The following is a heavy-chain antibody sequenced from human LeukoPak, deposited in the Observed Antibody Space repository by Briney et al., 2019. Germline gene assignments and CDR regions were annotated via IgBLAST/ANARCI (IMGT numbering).Heavy chain of an antibody. V-gene: IGHV3-23*01. J-gene: IGHJ3*02. D-gene: IGHD3-22*01. Sequence: PGGSLRLSCAASGFTFSSYAMSWVRQAPGKGLEWVSAISGSGDNTLYADSVKGRFTVSRGNSKNTLYLQMNSLRAEDTAVYYCAKSWYESRGLVDVFGIWGQGTMVTVSS. CDR3: AKSWYESRGLVDVFGI. CDR1: GFTFSSYA. CDR2: ISGSGDNT.